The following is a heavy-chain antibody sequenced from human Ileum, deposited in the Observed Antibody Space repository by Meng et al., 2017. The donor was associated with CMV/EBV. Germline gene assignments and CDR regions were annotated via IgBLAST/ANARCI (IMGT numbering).Heavy chain of an antibody. Sequence: GGSLRLSCAASGFTFSSYWMSWVRQAPGKGLEWVANIRQDGNTIYYVDSVKGRFTISRDNANNPLYLQMNSLRAEDTAVYYCARVHAIHFDYWGQGTLVTVSS. J-gene: IGHJ4*02. CDR3: ARVHAIHFDY. D-gene: IGHD2-8*01. V-gene: IGHV3-7*01. CDR2: IRQDGNTI. CDR1: GFTFSSYW.